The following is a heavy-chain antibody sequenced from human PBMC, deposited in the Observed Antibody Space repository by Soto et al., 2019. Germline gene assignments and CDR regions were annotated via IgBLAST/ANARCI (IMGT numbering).Heavy chain of an antibody. CDR3: ARGNNGAFDI. CDR1: GASISSGTYS. D-gene: IGHD1-20*01. J-gene: IGHJ3*02. V-gene: IGHV4-30-2*01. Sequence: QVQLQESGSGLAQPSQTLSLTCTVSGASISSGTYSWSWLRQPPGKGLEWIAYIYETESTYYNQSLSRVTISLDRPNYRLSLKMTSVPAADPDVYYCARGNNGAFDIWGQGTMVTVSS. CDR2: IYETEST.